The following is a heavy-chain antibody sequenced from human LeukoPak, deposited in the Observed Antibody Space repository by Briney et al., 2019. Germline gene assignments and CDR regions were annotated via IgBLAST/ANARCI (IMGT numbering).Heavy chain of an antibody. J-gene: IGHJ3*02. CDR2: ISSSSSYI. D-gene: IGHD2-2*01. Sequence: PGGSLRLSCAASGFTFRSYSMNWVRQAPGKGLEWVSSISSSSSYIYYADSVKGRFTISRDNAKNSLYLQMNSLRAEDTAVYYGSRESQGYCSSTSCYALGAFDIWGQGTMVTVSS. CDR3: SRESQGYCSSTSCYALGAFDI. V-gene: IGHV3-21*01. CDR1: GFTFRSYS.